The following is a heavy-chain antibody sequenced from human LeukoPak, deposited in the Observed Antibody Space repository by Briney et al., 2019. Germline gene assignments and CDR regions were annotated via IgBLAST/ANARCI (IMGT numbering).Heavy chain of an antibody. CDR1: GGSISSSSYY. D-gene: IGHD6-19*01. V-gene: IGHV4-39*07. J-gene: IGHJ5*02. Sequence: SETLSLTCTVSGGSISSSSYYWGWIRQPPGKGLEWIGSIYYSGSTYYNPSLKSRVTISVDTSKNQFSLKLSSVTAADTAVYYCARGYSSGWYRVNWFDPWGQGTPVTVSS. CDR3: ARGYSSGWYRVNWFDP. CDR2: IYYSGST.